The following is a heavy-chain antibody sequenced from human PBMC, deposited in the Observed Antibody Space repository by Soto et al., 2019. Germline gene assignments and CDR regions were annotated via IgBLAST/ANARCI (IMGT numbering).Heavy chain of an antibody. CDR3: AKGSIEYSASIDY. D-gene: IGHD5-12*01. CDR2: ISSSGGSS. CDR1: GFSFTSYA. Sequence: EVHLLESGGGLVQPGGSLRLSCAASGFSFTSYAMMWVRQAPAKGLEWVSVISSSGGSSYFADSVKGRSTISRDNSKNMLYMEMNSLRAEDTAIYFCAKGSIEYSASIDYWGQGTLVIVSS. V-gene: IGHV3-23*01. J-gene: IGHJ4*02.